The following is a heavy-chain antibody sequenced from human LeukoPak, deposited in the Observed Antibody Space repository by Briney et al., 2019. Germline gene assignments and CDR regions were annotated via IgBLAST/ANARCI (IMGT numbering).Heavy chain of an antibody. Sequence: SETLPLPCAVYGGSFSGYYWSWIRQPPGKGREWIGEINHSGSTNYNPSLKSRATISLDKSKNKFSLKLSSVTAAVKAGACLARGRSTIFGVGLRFDPWGQGTLVTVSS. CDR2: INHSGST. D-gene: IGHD3-3*01. CDR3: ARGRSTIFGVGLRFDP. J-gene: IGHJ5*02. CDR1: GGSFSGYY. V-gene: IGHV4-34*01.